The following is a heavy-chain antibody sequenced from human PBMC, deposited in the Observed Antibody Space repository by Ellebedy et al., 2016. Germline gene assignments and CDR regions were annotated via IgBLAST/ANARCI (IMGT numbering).Heavy chain of an antibody. J-gene: IGHJ3*02. CDR3: ARELSGYPPRDAFDI. D-gene: IGHD3-22*01. V-gene: IGHV1-46*01. CDR1: GYTFTSYY. Sequence: ASVKVSXXASGYTFTSYYMHWVRQAPGQGLEWMGIINPSGGSTSYAQKFQGRVTMTRDTSTSTVYMELSSLRSEDTAVYYCARELSGYPPRDAFDIWGQGTMVTVSS. CDR2: INPSGGST.